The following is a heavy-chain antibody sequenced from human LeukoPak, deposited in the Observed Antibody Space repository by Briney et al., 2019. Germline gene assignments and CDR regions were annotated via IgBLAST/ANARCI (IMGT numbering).Heavy chain of an antibody. CDR2: IYYSGST. Sequence: SETLSLTCTVSGGSVSSGSYYWSWIRQPPGKGLEWIGYIYYSGSTNYNPSLKSRVTISVDTSKNQFPLKLSSVTAADTAVYYCARDWGGSLGYWGQGTLVTVSS. CDR3: ARDWGGSLGY. D-gene: IGHD3-16*01. V-gene: IGHV4-61*01. CDR1: GGSVSSGSYY. J-gene: IGHJ4*02.